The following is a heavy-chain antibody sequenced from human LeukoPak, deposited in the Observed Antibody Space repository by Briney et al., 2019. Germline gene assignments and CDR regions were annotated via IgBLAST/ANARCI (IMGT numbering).Heavy chain of an antibody. CDR1: GGSISGSY. CDR3: ARGGWSLDL. D-gene: IGHD1-26*01. J-gene: IGHJ2*01. V-gene: IGHV4-59*01. Sequence: SETLSLTCTVSGGSISGSYWSWIRQPPGKGLEWIGYIYYSGSTSYSPSLKSRVTISVDTSKNQFSLRLSSVTTADPAVYYCARGGWSLDLWGRGTLVTVSS. CDR2: IYYSGST.